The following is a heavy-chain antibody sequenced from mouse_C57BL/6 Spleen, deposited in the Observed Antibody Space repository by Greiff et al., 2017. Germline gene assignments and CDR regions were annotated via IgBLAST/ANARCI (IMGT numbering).Heavy chain of an antibody. D-gene: IGHD1-1*01. J-gene: IGHJ2*01. V-gene: IGHV1-52*01. CDR2: IDPSDSET. CDR3: ARSGFITTVVATPYFDY. Sequence: VQLQQSDAELVKPGASVKISCKVSGYTFTDHTIHWMKQRPIQGLEWIGNIDPSDSETHYNQKFKDKATLTVDKSSSTAYMQLSSLTSEDSAVYYCARSGFITTVVATPYFDYWGQGTTLTVSS. CDR1: GYTFTDHT.